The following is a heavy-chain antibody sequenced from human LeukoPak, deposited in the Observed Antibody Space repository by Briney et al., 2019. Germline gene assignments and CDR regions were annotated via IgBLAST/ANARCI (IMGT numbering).Heavy chain of an antibody. J-gene: IGHJ4*02. CDR1: GFTVSSNY. Sequence: GGSLRLSCAASGFTVSSNYMSWVRQAPGKGLEWVSVIYSGGSTYYADSVKGRFSTSRDYSKNTLYLQMNSLRAEDTAVYYCARGPYGDHSYFDYWGQGTLVTVSS. V-gene: IGHV3-66*01. CDR2: IYSGGST. CDR3: ARGPYGDHSYFDY. D-gene: IGHD4-17*01.